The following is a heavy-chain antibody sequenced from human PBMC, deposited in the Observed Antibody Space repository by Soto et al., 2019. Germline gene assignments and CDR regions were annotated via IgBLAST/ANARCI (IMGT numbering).Heavy chain of an antibody. V-gene: IGHV1-69*06. D-gene: IGHD4-17*01. CDR1: GGTFSSYA. J-gene: IGHJ5*02. Sequence: QVQLVQSVAEVKKPWSSVKVSCKASGGTFSSYAISWVRQAPGQGLEWMGVIIPIFGTANDAQKFQGRVTNAADKSTSTASMELGSLRSEDTAVYYCARRVAVTTQYNWFDPWGQGTLVTVSS. CDR3: ARRVAVTTQYNWFDP. CDR2: IIPIFGTA.